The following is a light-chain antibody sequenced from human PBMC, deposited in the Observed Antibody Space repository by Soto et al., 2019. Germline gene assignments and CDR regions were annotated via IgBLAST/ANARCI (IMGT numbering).Light chain of an antibody. CDR2: DDN. V-gene: IGLV3-21*02. CDR3: QVWDSSSDHYV. J-gene: IGLJ1*01. CDR1: DIASKS. Sequence: SYELTQPPSVSVARGQTARMSCGGNDIASKSVHWSQQKPGQAPVLVVYDDNDRPSGIPERFSGSNSGDTATLTISRVEAGDEADYYCQVWDSSSDHYVFGSGTKVTVL.